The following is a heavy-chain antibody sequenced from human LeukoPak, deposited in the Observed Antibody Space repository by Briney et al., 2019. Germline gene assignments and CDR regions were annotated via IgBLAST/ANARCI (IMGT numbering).Heavy chain of an antibody. CDR3: ARGVACGY. Sequence: SETLSLTCTVSGGSISSYYWSWIRQPPGKGLEWIGYIYYSGSTNYNPSLKSRVTISVDTSKNQFSLKLSSVTAADTAVYYCARGVACGYWGQGTLVTVSS. CDR2: IYYSGST. J-gene: IGHJ4*02. CDR1: GGSISSYY. V-gene: IGHV4-59*01. D-gene: IGHD3-3*01.